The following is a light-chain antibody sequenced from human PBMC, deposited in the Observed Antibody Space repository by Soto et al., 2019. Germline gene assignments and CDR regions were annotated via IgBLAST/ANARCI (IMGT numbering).Light chain of an antibody. CDR1: ESVSTY. J-gene: IGKJ4*01. CDR2: HAS. CDR3: QQRRNWPYLT. V-gene: IGKV3-11*01. Sequence: DIVLTQSPATLSLSPGERATLSCRASESVSTYLAWYQHNPGQAPRLLINHASNRATGIPDRFSGSGSGTDFTLIIRSLEPEDFAVYYCQQRRNWPYLTFGGGTKVEIK.